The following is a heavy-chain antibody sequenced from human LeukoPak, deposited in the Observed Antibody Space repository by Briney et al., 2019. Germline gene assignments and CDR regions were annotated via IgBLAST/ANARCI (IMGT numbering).Heavy chain of an antibody. CDR1: GGSISSNSYY. CDR2: MYYSGST. Sequence: SETLSLTCTVSGGSISSNSYYWGWIRQPPGKGLEWIGSMYYSGSTYYNPSLKSRVTISGDTSKNQFSLKLSSVTAADTAVYYCARDTLGATFPSAFDIWGQGTMVTVSS. J-gene: IGHJ3*02. D-gene: IGHD1-26*01. CDR3: ARDTLGATFPSAFDI. V-gene: IGHV4-39*07.